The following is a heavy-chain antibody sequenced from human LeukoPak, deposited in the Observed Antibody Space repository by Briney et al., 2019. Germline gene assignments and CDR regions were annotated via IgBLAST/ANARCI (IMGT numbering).Heavy chain of an antibody. Sequence: GGSLRLSCSASGFTFSSYAMSWVRQAPGKGLDWISTISGSGGSTYYADSMKGRFTISRDNSKNTLYLQMNSLRAEDTAVYYCAKDLYATPRGCAYWGQGTLVTVSS. J-gene: IGHJ4*02. D-gene: IGHD2/OR15-2a*01. CDR1: GFTFSSYA. CDR3: AKDLYATPRGCAY. CDR2: ISGSGGST. V-gene: IGHV3-23*01.